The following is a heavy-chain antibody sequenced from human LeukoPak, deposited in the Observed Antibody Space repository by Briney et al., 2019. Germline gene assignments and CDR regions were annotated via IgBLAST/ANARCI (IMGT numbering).Heavy chain of an antibody. V-gene: IGHV1-2*02. CDR3: SMVRGVITTFDY. CDR1: GYTFTGYY. CDR2: INPNSGGT. D-gene: IGHD3-10*01. J-gene: IGHJ4*02. Sequence: ASVKVSCKASGYTFTGYYMHWVRQAPGQGLEWMGWINPNSGGTNYAQKFQGRVTMTRDTSINTAYMELSRLRSDDTAVYYCSMVRGVITTFDYWGQGTLVTVSS.